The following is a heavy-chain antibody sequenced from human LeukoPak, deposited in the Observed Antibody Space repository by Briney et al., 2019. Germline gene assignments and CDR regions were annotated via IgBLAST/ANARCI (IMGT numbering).Heavy chain of an antibody. CDR2: ISSSSSYI. V-gene: IGHV3-21*01. Sequence: PGGSLRLSCAASGFTFSSYSMNWVRQAPGKGLEWVPSISSSSSYIYYADSVKGRFTISRDNAKNSLYLQMNSLRAEDTAVYYCARDRTLRYFDWLPYFDYWGQGTLVTVSS. CDR1: GFTFSSYS. D-gene: IGHD3-9*01. J-gene: IGHJ4*02. CDR3: ARDRTLRYFDWLPYFDY.